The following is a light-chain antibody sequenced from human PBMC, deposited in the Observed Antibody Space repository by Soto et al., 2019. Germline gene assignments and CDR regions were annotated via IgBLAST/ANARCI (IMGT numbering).Light chain of an antibody. J-gene: IGKJ1*01. Sequence: EIVLTQSPGTLSLSPGERATLSCRASQSVSSSYLAWYQQKPGQAPRLLIYGASSRATGIPDRFSGSASGTDFTLTISRLEPEDFAVYYCQQDGSSSGTFGQGTKVEIK. CDR1: QSVSSSY. V-gene: IGKV3-20*01. CDR3: QQDGSSSGT. CDR2: GAS.